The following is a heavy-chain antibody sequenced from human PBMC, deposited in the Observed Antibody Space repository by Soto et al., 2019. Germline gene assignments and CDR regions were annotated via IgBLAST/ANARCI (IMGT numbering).Heavy chain of an antibody. CDR2: IFYSGRT. CDR1: GGSISSSPSY. V-gene: IGHV4-39*01. J-gene: IGHJ4*02. Sequence: QLQLQESGPGLVKPSETLSLTCTVSGGSISSSPSYWAWIRQPQGKGLEWIGHIFYSGRTTYSPSLRSRVSISADTSKNQFSLKLSSMTAADAAVYFCVGFKSSTIFSHWGQGTLVTVSS. D-gene: IGHD3-9*01. CDR3: VGFKSSTIFSH.